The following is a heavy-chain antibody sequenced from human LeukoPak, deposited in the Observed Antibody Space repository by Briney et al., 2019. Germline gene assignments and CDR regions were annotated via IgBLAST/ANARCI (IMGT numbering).Heavy chain of an antibody. CDR1: GFTFSSYA. CDR2: IGGSGGST. CDR3: AKGRYSSSGYFDY. J-gene: IGHJ4*02. Sequence: GGSLRLSCAASGFTFSSYAMSWVRQVPGKGLEWVSAIGGSGGSTYYADSVKGRFTISRDNSKNTLYLQMNSLRAEDTAVYYCAKGRYSSSGYFDYWGQGTLVTVSS. V-gene: IGHV3-23*01. D-gene: IGHD6-13*01.